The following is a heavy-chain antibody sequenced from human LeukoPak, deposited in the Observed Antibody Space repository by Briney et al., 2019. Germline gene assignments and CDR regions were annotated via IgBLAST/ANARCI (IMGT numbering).Heavy chain of an antibody. CDR1: GFTFSNYG. CDR2: IYSGGST. D-gene: IGHD3-10*01. CDR3: ASKLWFGEPY. J-gene: IGHJ4*02. V-gene: IGHV3-53*01. Sequence: GGSLRLSCAASGFTFSNYGMHWVRQAPGKGLEWVSVIYSGGSTYYADSVKGRFTISRDNSKNTLYLQMNSLRAEDTAVYYCASKLWFGEPYWGQGTLVTVSS.